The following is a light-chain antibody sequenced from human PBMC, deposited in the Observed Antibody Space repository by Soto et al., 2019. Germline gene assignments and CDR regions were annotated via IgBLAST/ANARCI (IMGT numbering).Light chain of an antibody. CDR3: SSYTTSSTVV. CDR1: SSDVGGYNY. J-gene: IGLJ2*01. CDR2: DVS. V-gene: IGLV2-14*01. Sequence: QSVLTQPVSVSGSPGQSITISCTGTSSDVGGYNYVSWYQQHPGKAPKLTIYDVSNRPSGVSNRFSGSKSGNTASLTISGLQAEDEADYFCSSYTTSSTVVFGGGTKLTVL.